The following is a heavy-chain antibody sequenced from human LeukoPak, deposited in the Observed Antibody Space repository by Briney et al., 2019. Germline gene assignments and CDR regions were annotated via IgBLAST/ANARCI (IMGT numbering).Heavy chain of an antibody. CDR3: AKSFTTSSSDY. CDR2: ISVGGTTT. CDR1: GFTFSNYA. Sequence: GGSLRLSCVASGFTFSNYAMSWIRQAPGKGLEWVSSISVGGTTTYYADSVKGRFSISRDNSENTLYLQMNGLRADDTAVYSCAKSFTTSSSDYWGQGTLVTVSS. J-gene: IGHJ4*02. D-gene: IGHD6-13*01. V-gene: IGHV3-23*01.